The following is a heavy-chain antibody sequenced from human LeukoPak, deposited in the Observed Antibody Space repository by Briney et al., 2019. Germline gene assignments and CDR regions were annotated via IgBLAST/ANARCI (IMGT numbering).Heavy chain of an antibody. CDR3: ARSKYQLLYYYYYMDV. Sequence: GGSLRLSCAASGFTFSNYVMSWVRQAPGKGLEWVSAIGGGATTYYADYVKGRFTISRDNSKNTLYLQMNSLRAEDTAVYYCARSKYQLLYYYYYMDVWGKGTTVTVSS. V-gene: IGHV3-23*01. D-gene: IGHD2-2*01. J-gene: IGHJ6*03. CDR1: GFTFSNYV. CDR2: IGGGATT.